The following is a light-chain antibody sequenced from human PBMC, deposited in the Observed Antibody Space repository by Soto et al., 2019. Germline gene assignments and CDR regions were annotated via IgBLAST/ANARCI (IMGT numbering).Light chain of an antibody. Sequence: QSVLTQPASVSGSPGQSITISCTGTSSDVGGYNYVSWYQQHPGKAPKLMIYDVSNRPSGVSNRFSGSXXXNTASLXISGLQAEDEADYYCSSYTSSSTLVFGGGTKLTVL. CDR1: SSDVGGYNY. V-gene: IGLV2-14*01. CDR3: SSYTSSSTLV. J-gene: IGLJ2*01. CDR2: DVS.